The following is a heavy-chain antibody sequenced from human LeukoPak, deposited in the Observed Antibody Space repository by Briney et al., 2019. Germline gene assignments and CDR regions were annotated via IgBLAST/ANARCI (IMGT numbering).Heavy chain of an antibody. Sequence: SETLSLTCTGSDYSVRNGYYWGWIRQPPGKGLEWIGNIYRSGSTFYNPSLKSRVTISVDTSKNQFSLMLNSVTAADTAVYYCARVPHGETTFGVVLYHFDPWGQGTLVTVSS. CDR3: ARVPHGETTFGVVLYHFDP. CDR2: IYRSGST. D-gene: IGHD3-3*01. CDR1: DYSVRNGYY. V-gene: IGHV4-38-2*02. J-gene: IGHJ5*02.